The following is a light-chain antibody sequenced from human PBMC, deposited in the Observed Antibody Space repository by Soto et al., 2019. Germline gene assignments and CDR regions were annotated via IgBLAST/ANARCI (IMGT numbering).Light chain of an antibody. CDR2: AAS. CDR1: QGISSS. Sequence: DIQLTQSPSILSASVGDRVTVTCRASQGISSSLAWYQQRPGKAPKLLIYAASTLQTGVPSRFSGSGSGTEFTLTISSLQPEDVATYYCQHLNSYPPFGPGTKVDI. CDR3: QHLNSYPP. J-gene: IGKJ3*01. V-gene: IGKV1-9*01.